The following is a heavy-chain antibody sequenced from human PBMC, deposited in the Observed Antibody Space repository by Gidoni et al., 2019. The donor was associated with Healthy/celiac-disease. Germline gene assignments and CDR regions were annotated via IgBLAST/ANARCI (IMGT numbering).Heavy chain of an antibody. CDR2: IYYSGST. CDR3: ARDAFNWFDP. V-gene: IGHV4-59*01. J-gene: IGHJ5*02. CDR1: GGSISSYY. Sequence: QVQLQESGPGLVKPSETLSLTCTLSGGSISSYYWSWIRQPPGKGLEWIGYIYYSGSTNYNPSLKSRVTISVDTSKNQFSLKLSSVTAADTAVYYCARDAFNWFDPWGQGTLVTVSS.